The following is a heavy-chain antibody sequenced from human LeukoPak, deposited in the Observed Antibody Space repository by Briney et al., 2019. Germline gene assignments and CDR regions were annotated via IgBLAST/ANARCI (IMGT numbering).Heavy chain of an antibody. CDR2: INSDGAST. J-gene: IGHJ4*02. Sequence: GGSLRLSCTASGFTFSSYWMHWVRQAPGKGLVWVSRINSDGASTSYADSVKGRFTISRDNAKNTLYLQMNSLRAEDTAVYYCARRIQGMAPYYFDYWGQGTLVTVSS. V-gene: IGHV3-74*01. D-gene: IGHD5-24*01. CDR3: ARRIQGMAPYYFDY. CDR1: GFTFSSYW.